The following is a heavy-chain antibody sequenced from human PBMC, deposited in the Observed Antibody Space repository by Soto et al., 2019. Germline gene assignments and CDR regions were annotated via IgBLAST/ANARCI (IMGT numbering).Heavy chain of an antibody. CDR3: ARDTQQGGLFWFDP. J-gene: IGHJ5*02. CDR1: GYTFTSYG. V-gene: IGHV1-18*01. CDR2: ISAYNGNT. Sequence: GASVKVSCKSPGYTFTSYGISWVRQAPGQGLEWMGWISAYNGNTNYAQKLQGRVTMTTDTSTSTAYMELRSLRSDDTAVYYCARDTQQGGLFWFDPWGQGTLVTVSS. D-gene: IGHD6-13*01.